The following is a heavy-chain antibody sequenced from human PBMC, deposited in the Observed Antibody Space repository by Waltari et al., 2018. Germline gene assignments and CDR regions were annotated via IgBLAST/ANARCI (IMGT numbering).Heavy chain of an antibody. CDR2: ISGGGEGT. V-gene: IGHV3-23*04. J-gene: IGHJ4*02. D-gene: IGHD1-26*01. CDR3: AGRMMYSGGWGDFDH. Sequence: EVQLVESGGDLVRPGGSLRLSCAASGFTVNSYPMNWVRQAPGEGLEWVSTISGGGEGTCSGGLVKGRFTISRDNSKNTRYLTMNSLRVEEEAVYYCAGRMMYSGGWGDFDHWGQGSLVIVSS. CDR1: GFTVNSYP.